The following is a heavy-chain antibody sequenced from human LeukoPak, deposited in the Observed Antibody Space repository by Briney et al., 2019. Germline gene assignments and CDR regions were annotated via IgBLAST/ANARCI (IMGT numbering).Heavy chain of an antibody. CDR3: ARADSSGYYNDY. V-gene: IGHV1-2*02. CDR2: INPNSGGT. CDR1: GYTFTGYY. Sequence: ASVKVSCKASGYTFTGYYMHWVRQAPGQGLEWMGWINPNSGGTNYAQKFQGRVTMTRDTSISTAYMELSRLRSDDTAAYYCARADSSGYYNDYWGQGTLVTVSS. J-gene: IGHJ4*02. D-gene: IGHD3-22*01.